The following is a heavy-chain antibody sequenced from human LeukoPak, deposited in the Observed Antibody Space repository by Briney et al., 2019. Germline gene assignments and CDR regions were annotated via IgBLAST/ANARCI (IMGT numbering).Heavy chain of an antibody. V-gene: IGHV4-59*01. Sequence: RPETLSLTCTVSGGSISNYYWNWIRQPPGKGLEWIGYIYYSGTTNYNPSLKSRVSMSVDTSKNQFSLKLSSVTAEDTAVYYCARGRSPYYDISRPLDVWGKGTTVSISS. CDR1: GGSISNYY. J-gene: IGHJ6*04. CDR2: IYYSGTT. CDR3: ARGRSPYYDISRPLDV. D-gene: IGHD3-9*01.